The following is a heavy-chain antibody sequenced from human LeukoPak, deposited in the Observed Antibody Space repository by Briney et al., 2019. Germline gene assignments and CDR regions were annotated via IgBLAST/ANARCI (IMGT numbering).Heavy chain of an antibody. CDR2: ISAYNGNT. Sequence: ASVKVSCKASGYTFTSYGISWVRQPPGQGLEWMGWISAYNGNTNYAQKLQGRVTMTTDASTSTAYMELRSLRSDDTAVYYCARDPWATGLSDYWGQGTLVTVSS. V-gene: IGHV1-18*01. J-gene: IGHJ4*02. CDR1: GYTFTSYG. CDR3: ARDPWATGLSDY. D-gene: IGHD5-12*01.